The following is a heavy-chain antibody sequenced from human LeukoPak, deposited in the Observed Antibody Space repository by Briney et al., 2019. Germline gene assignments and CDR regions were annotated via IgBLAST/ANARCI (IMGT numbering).Heavy chain of an antibody. CDR1: GGSSITGDYY. CDR2: IYYSGST. V-gene: IGHV4-30-4*08. Sequence: SDTLSLTCSVSGGSSITGDYYWSWIRQPPGKGLEWIGCIYYSGSTHYNPSLKSRVTISIDTSKKQFSLKLSSVTAADTAVYYCARAKGYSSGWAENWFDPWGQGTLVTVSS. J-gene: IGHJ5*02. D-gene: IGHD6-19*01. CDR3: ARAKGYSSGWAENWFDP.